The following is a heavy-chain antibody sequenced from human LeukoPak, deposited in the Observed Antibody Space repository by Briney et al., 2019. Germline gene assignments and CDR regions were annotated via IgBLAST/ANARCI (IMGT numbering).Heavy chain of an antibody. CDR2: IRFDGTNK. Sequence: PGGSLRLSCAASGFSFRNFGMHWVRQAPGKGLEWVAFIRFDGTNKYYTDSVEGRFTISRDNSKNTLYLQMSSLRAEDTAVYYCAKDKGFYTTTTCYVLSNDAFDIWGQGTMVTVSS. D-gene: IGHD2-2*01. CDR3: AKDKGFYTTTTCYVLSNDAFDI. CDR1: GFSFRNFG. V-gene: IGHV3-30*02. J-gene: IGHJ3*02.